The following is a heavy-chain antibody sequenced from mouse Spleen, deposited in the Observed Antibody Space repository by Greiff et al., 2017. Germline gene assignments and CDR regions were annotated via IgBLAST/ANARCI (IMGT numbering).Heavy chain of an antibody. CDR1: GYTFTSYW. CDR3: ARRGWGRDY. J-gene: IGHJ2*01. CDR2: IDPSDSYT. D-gene: IGHD2-3*01. Sequence: VQLQQPGAELVKPGASVKLSCKASGYTFTSYWMQWVKQRPGQGLEWIGEIDPSDSYTNYNQKFKGKATLTVDTSSSTAYMQLSSLTSEDSAVYYCARRGWGRDYWGQGTTLTVSS. V-gene: IGHV1-50*01.